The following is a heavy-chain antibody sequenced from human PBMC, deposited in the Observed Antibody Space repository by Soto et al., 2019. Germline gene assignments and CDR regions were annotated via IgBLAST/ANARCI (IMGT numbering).Heavy chain of an antibody. J-gene: IGHJ6*02. CDR2: MYYSGTT. CDR3: ARDLWGYCGTDCYPLDV. Sequence: SETLSLTCTVSGGSISSSSYFWGWIRQPPGKGLEWIGRMYYSGTTYYNPSLKSRVTISVDTSKNQFSLKLNSVTAADTAVYYCARDLWGYCGTDCYPLDVWGQGTTVTVS. D-gene: IGHD2-21*02. V-gene: IGHV4-39*07. CDR1: GGSISSSSYF.